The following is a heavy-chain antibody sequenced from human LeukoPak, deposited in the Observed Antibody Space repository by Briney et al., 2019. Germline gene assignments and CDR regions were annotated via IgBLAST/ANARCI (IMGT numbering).Heavy chain of an antibody. CDR1: GGSISSYY. CDR3: ARESAYDSSLDY. J-gene: IGHJ4*02. CDR2: IYSSGTT. Sequence: SETLSLTCTVSGGSISSYYWNWIRQPAGKGLEWIGHIYSSGTTSYSPSLKSRVTISVDKSKNHFSLKLSSVTAADTAVYYCARESAYDSSLDYWGQGTLVTVSS. D-gene: IGHD5-12*01. V-gene: IGHV4-4*07.